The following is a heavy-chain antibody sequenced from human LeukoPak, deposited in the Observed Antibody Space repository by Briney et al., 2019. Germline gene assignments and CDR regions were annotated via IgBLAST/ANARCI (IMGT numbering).Heavy chain of an antibody. D-gene: IGHD2-15*01. Sequence: ASVKVSCKASGYTFTGYYMHWVRQAPGQGLEWMGWINPNSGGTNYAQKFQGRVTMTRDTSISTAYMGLSRLRSDDTAVYYCARDLTSLGYCSGGSCYSEGSDYRGQGTLVTVSS. CDR1: GYTFTGYY. CDR3: ARDLTSLGYCSGGSCYSEGSDY. V-gene: IGHV1-2*02. CDR2: INPNSGGT. J-gene: IGHJ4*02.